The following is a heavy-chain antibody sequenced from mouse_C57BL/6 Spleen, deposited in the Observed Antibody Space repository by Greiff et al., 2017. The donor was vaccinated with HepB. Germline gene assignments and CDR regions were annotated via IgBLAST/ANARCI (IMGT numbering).Heavy chain of an antibody. CDR3: TRNYYGSSYGYY. Sequence: VQLQESGAELVRPGASVTLSCKASGYTFTDYEMHWVKQTPVHGLEWIGAIDPETGGTAYNQKFKGKAILTADKSSSTAYMELRSLTSEDSAVYYCTRNYYGSSYGYYWGQGTTLTVSS. J-gene: IGHJ2*01. CDR2: IDPETGGT. D-gene: IGHD1-1*01. V-gene: IGHV1-15*01. CDR1: GYTFTDYE.